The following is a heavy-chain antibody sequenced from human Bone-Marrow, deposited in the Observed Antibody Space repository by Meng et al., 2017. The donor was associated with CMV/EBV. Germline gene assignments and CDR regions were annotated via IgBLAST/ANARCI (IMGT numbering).Heavy chain of an antibody. D-gene: IGHD3-3*01. V-gene: IGHV3-21*01. CDR1: GFTFSSYS. CDR3: ARDFWSGYYPGMDV. CDR2: ISSSSSYI. J-gene: IGHJ6*02. Sequence: GESLKISCAASGFTFSSYSMNWVRQAPGKGLEWVSSISSSSSYIYYADSVKGRFTISRDNAKNSLYLQMNSLRAEDTAVYYCARDFWSGYYPGMDVWGQGTTVTVPS.